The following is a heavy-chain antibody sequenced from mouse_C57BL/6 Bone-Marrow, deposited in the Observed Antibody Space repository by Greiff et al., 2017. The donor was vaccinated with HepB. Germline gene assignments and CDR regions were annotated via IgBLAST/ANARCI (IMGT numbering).Heavy chain of an antibody. Sequence: QVQLQQSGAELARPGASVKLSCKASGYTFTSYGISWVKQRTGQDLEWIGEIYPRSGNTYYNEKFKGKATLTADKSSSTAYMELRSLTSEDSAVYFCARELGRGYWGQGTTLTVSS. J-gene: IGHJ2*01. D-gene: IGHD4-1*01. CDR2: IYPRSGNT. V-gene: IGHV1-81*01. CDR1: GYTFTSYG. CDR3: ARELGRGY.